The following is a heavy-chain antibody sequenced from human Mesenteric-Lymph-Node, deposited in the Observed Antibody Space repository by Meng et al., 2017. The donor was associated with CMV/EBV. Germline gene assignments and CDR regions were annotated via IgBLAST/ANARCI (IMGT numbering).Heavy chain of an antibody. J-gene: IGHJ5*02. V-gene: IGHV2-5*04. CDR3: IPNDLKYGDWFDP. D-gene: IGHD2-8*01. CDR2: IFWNDDK. Sequence: SGPTLVKPTQTLTLTCTFSGLSLTSNTVGVGWVRQPPGKALEWLALIFWNDDKRYNPSLKTRLTITKDTSKNEVVLTMTNVDPVDTATYYYIPNDLKYGDWFDPWGQGTLVTVSS. CDR1: GLSLTSNTVG.